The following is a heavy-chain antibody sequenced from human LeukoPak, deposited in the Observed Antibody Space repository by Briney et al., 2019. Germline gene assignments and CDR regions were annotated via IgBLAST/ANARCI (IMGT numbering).Heavy chain of an antibody. V-gene: IGHV3-23*01. J-gene: IGHJ4*02. CDR1: GFTFSSYW. CDR2: ISGSDDST. Sequence: GGSLRLSCAASGFTFSSYWMSWVRQAPGKGLEWVSAISGSDDSTYYADSVKGRFTISRDNSKSMLYLQMNSLRAEDTATYYCAARPTSAAVAPSDFWGQGTLVTVSS. D-gene: IGHD6-19*01. CDR3: AARPTSAAVAPSDF.